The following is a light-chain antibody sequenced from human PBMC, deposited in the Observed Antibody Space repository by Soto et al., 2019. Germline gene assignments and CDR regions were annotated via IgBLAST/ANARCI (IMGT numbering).Light chain of an antibody. CDR2: VNSDGSH. V-gene: IGLV4-69*01. CDR1: SGHSSYA. Sequence: QPVLTQSPSASASLGASVKLTCTLSSGHSSYAIAWHQQQPEKGPRYLMKVNSDGSHIKGDGIPDRFSGSSSGAERYLTISSLQSEDEADYYCQTWGTGPWVFGGGTKLTVL. J-gene: IGLJ3*02. CDR3: QTWGTGPWV.